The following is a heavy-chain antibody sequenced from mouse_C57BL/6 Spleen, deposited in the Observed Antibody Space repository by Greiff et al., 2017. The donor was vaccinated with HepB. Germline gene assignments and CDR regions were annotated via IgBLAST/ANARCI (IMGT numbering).Heavy chain of an antibody. CDR2: ISDGGSYT. CDR1: GFTFSSYA. J-gene: IGHJ4*01. D-gene: IGHD2-3*01. Sequence: EVKVVESGGGLVKPGGSLKLSCAASGFTFSSYAMSWVRQTPEKRLEWVATISDGGSYTYYPDNVKGRFTISRDNAKNNLYLQMSHLKSEDTAMYYCARRLDGYYYAMDYWGQGTSVTVSS. CDR3: ARRLDGYYYAMDY. V-gene: IGHV5-4*03.